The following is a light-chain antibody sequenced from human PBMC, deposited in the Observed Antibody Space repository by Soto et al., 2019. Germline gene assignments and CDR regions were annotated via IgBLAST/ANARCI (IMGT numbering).Light chain of an antibody. CDR1: TSNIGTNT. CDR2: SND. Sequence: QSVLTQSPSASGTPGQRVSISCSGSTSNIGTNTVSWYQHVPGTAPKLLIYSNDQRPSAVPGRFSGSKSGTSASLAISGLLSGGEADFYCATWDDSLNVVFGGGTKVTVL. CDR3: ATWDDSLNVV. J-gene: IGLJ2*01. V-gene: IGLV1-44*01.